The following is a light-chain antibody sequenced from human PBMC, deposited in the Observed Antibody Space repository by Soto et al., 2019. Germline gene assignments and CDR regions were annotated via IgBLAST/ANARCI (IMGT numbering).Light chain of an antibody. J-gene: IGKJ3*01. CDR2: DAS. CDR1: QDISNY. V-gene: IGKV1-33*01. CDR3: QQYDNLPR. Sequence: DIQMTQSPSSLSASVGDRVTITCQASQDISNYVNWYQQKPGKAPKLLIYDASNLETGVPSRFSGSGSGTDFTFTISSLQPEDIATYYCQQYDNLPRFGPGTKVDIK.